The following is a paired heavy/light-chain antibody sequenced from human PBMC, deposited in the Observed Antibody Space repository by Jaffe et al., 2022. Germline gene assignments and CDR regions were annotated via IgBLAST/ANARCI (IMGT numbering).Light chain of an antibody. Sequence: QSVLTQPPSASGTPGQRVTISCSGSSSNIGSNYVYWYQQLPGTAPKLLIYRNNQRPSGVPDRFSGSKSGTSASLAISGLRSEDEADYYCAAWDDSLSGRWVFGGGTKLTVL. CDR1: SSNIGSNY. V-gene: IGLV1-47*01. CDR3: AAWDDSLSGRWV. CDR2: RNN. J-gene: IGLJ3*02.
Heavy chain of an antibody. V-gene: IGHV5-51*01. CDR3: VRHTRGRAIAAAGTGYYYYYYMDV. J-gene: IGHJ6*03. CDR1: GYSFTSYW. D-gene: IGHD6-13*01. Sequence: EVQLVQSGAEVKKPGESLKISCKGSGYSFTSYWIGWVRQMPGKGLEWMGIIYPGDSDTRYSPSFQGQVTISADKSISTAYLQWSSLKASDTAMYYCVRHTRGRAIAAAGTGYYYYYYMDVWGKGTTVTVSS. CDR2: IYPGDSDT.